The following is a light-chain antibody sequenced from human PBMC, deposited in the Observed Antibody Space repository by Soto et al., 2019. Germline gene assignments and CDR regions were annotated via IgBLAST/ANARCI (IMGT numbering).Light chain of an antibody. CDR2: EIN. J-gene: IGLJ2*01. CDR3: SSYTSTSSPVL. CDR1: SSDVGAYDY. Sequence: QSALTQPPSASGSPGQSVTISCTGTSSDVGAYDYVSWYQQHPGKAPKLMIYEINKRPSGVPDRFSGSKSGNTASLTVSGLQAEDEADYYCSSYTSTSSPVLFGGGTKLTVL. V-gene: IGLV2-8*01.